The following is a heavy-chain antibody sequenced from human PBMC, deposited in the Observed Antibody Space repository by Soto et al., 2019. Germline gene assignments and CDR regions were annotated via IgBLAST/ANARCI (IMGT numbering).Heavy chain of an antibody. CDR2: IYHSGST. CDR3: ARELGLTTPYFDY. V-gene: IGHV4-30-2*01. J-gene: IGHJ4*02. D-gene: IGHD1-7*01. CDR1: GGSISSGGYS. Sequence: LQLQESGSGLVKPSQTLSLTCAVSGGSISSGGYSWSWIRQPPGKGLEWIGYIYHSGSTYYNPSLKSRVTISVDRSKNQFSLKLSSVTAADTAVYYCARELGLTTPYFDYWGQGTLVTVSS.